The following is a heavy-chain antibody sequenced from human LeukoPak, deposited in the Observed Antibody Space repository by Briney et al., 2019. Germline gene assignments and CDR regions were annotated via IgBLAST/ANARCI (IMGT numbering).Heavy chain of an antibody. V-gene: IGHV3-48*03. CDR3: ARVRAGYYVDY. Sequence: AGGSLRLSCAASGFTFSSYEMNWVRQAPGKGLEWVSYISGSGDIIYYADSVRGRFAISRDNAKNSLYLQMNSLRAEDTAVYYCARVRAGYYVDYWGQGTLVTVSS. CDR2: ISGSGDII. J-gene: IGHJ4*02. CDR1: GFTFSSYE.